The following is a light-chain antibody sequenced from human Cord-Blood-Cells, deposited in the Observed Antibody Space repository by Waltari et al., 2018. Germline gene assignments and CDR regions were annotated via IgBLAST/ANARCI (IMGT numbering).Light chain of an antibody. CDR2: EGS. V-gene: IGLV2-23*01. J-gene: IGLJ3*02. Sequence: QSALTQPASVSGSPGQSITISCTGTSSDVGSYNLFSWYQQHPGKAPKLLIYEGSKRPSVVSNRFSGSKSGNTASLTISGRQAEDEADYYCCSYAGSSTWVFGGGTKLTVL. CDR1: SSDVGSYNL. CDR3: CSYAGSSTWV.